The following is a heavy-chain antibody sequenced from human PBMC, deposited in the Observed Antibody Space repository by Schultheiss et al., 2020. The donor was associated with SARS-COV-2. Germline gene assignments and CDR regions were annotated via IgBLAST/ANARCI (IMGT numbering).Heavy chain of an antibody. V-gene: IGHV4-59*08. CDR1: GFTFSSYA. CDR2: IYYSGST. D-gene: IGHD3-10*01. J-gene: IGHJ6*03. Sequence: ESLKISCAASGFTFSSYAMSWVRQAPGKGLEWIGYIYYSGSTNYNPSLKSRVTISVDTSKNQFSLKLSSVTAADTAVYYCARTYYYGSGSYNYYYYMDVWGKGTTVTVSS. CDR3: ARTYYYGSGSYNYYYYMDV.